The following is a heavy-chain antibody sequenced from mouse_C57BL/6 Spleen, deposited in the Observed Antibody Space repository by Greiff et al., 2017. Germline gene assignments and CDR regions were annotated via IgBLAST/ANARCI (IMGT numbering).Heavy chain of an antibody. CDR1: GFTFSDYG. V-gene: IGHV5-17*01. D-gene: IGHD1-1*01. CDR2: ISSGSSTI. J-gene: IGHJ1*03. Sequence: EVQRVESGGGLVKPGGSLKLSCAASGFTFSDYGMHWVRQAPEKGLEWVAYISSGSSTIYYADTVKGRFTISRDNAKNTLFLQMTSLRSEDTAMYYCASPTVVGRGGYFDVWGTGTTVTVSS. CDR3: ASPTVVGRGGYFDV.